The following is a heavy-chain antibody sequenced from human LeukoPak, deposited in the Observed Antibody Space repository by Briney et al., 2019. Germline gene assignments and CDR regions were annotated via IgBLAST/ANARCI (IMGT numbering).Heavy chain of an antibody. V-gene: IGHV3-21*01. J-gene: IGHJ4*02. CDR3: ARDLNWETY. CDR2: ISSSSSYI. Sequence: GGSLRLSCSASGFTFSSYGMNWVRQAPGKGLEWVSSISSSSSYIYSADSVKGRFTISRDNAKNSLYLQMNSLRAEDTAVYYCARDLNWETYWGQGTLVTVSS. CDR1: GFTFSSYG. D-gene: IGHD7-27*01.